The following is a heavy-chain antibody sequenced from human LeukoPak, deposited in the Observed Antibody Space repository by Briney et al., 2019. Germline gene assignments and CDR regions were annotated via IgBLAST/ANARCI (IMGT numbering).Heavy chain of an antibody. CDR3: ARGDWYLDY. D-gene: IGHD3-9*01. CDR2: IYYSGSI. J-gene: IGHJ4*02. V-gene: IGHV4-59*01. Sequence: SETLSLTCTVSGGSISSYYWSWIRQPPGKGLEWIGYIYYSGSINYNPSLKSRVTISVDTSKNQFSLKVSSVTAADTAVYYCARGDWYLDYWGQGTLVTVSS. CDR1: GGSISSYY.